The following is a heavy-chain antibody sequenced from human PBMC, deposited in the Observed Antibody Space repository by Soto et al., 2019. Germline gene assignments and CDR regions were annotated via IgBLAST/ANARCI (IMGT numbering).Heavy chain of an antibody. V-gene: IGHV1-18*01. CDR2: ISGYNGNT. Sequence: ASVKVSCKTSGYTFTTYGIHWVRQAPGQGLEWMGWISGYNGNTNYAQKFQDRVTMTTDTSRSIGYMELSSLRAEDSAVYYCARGSKDSYPGSRIFDFWGRGTLVTVSS. J-gene: IGHJ4*02. CDR1: GYTFTTYG. CDR3: ARGSKDSYPGSRIFDF. D-gene: IGHD3-10*01.